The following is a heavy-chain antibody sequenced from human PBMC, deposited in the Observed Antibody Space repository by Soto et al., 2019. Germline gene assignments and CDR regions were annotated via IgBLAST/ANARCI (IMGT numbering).Heavy chain of an antibody. D-gene: IGHD6-13*01. V-gene: IGHV4-34*01. CDR2: INHSGST. J-gene: IGHJ5*02. Sequence: KPSETLSLTCAVYGGSFSGYYWSWIRQPPGKGLEWIGEINHSGSTNYNPSLKSRVTISVDTSKNQFSLNLHSVTAADTGVYFCSRQIGRGSWSLDHWGQGALVTVSS. CDR3: SRQIGRGSWSLDH. CDR1: GGSFSGYY.